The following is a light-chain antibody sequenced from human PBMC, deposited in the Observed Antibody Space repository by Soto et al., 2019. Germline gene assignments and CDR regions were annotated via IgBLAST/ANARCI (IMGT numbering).Light chain of an antibody. CDR2: GAS. CDR3: QQYFAYPLT. Sequence: DIQLTQSPPTLSASVGDRVTITCRASQSVGIWLAWYQHKPGKAPKVFVYGASSLETGVPSRLGGSGSATEFTLVINGLQADDSATYYCQQYFAYPLTFGQGTKVEVK. J-gene: IGKJ1*01. V-gene: IGKV1-5*01. CDR1: QSVGIW.